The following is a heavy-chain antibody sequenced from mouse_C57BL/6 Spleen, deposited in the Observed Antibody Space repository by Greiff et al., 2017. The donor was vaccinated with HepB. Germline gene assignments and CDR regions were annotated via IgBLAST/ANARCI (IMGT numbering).Heavy chain of an antibody. CDR1: GYTFTSYW. Sequence: VQLQQPGAELVRPGSSVKLSCKASGYTFTSYWMDWVMQRPGQGLEWIGNIYPSDSETHYNQKFKDKATLTVDKSSSTAYMQLSSLTSEDSAVYYCAREGNYRFGCWGQGTTLTVSS. J-gene: IGHJ2*01. V-gene: IGHV1-61*01. CDR2: IYPSDSET. CDR3: AREGNYRFGC. D-gene: IGHD1-1*01.